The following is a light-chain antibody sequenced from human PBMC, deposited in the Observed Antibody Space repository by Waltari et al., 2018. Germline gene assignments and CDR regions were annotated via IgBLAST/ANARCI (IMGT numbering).Light chain of an antibody. J-gene: IGKJ1*01. Sequence: HASLASQSVSTYLAWSQQKPGQAPRLLIYHASTRATGIPDRFSGSGSGTDFSLTISRLEPEDFAMYYCHQYVESPATFGQGTKVEIK. CDR2: HAS. CDR1: QSVSTY. CDR3: HQYVESPAT. V-gene: IGKV3-20*01.